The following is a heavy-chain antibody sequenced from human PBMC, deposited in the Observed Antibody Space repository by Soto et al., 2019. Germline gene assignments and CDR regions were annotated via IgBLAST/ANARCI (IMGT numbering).Heavy chain of an antibody. CDR2: IIPMSGTA. CDR1: GGTFSSYA. Sequence: QVQLVQSGAEVQKPGSSVKVSCKASGGTFSSYAISWVRQAPGQGLEWMGGIIPMSGTANYAQKFQGRVTITADESTSAAYMELRSLRSEDTAVYYCARSQGGSTSFEIYYYYYYGMDVWGQGTTVTVSS. J-gene: IGHJ6*02. CDR3: ARSQGGSTSFEIYYYYYYGMDV. D-gene: IGHD2-2*01. V-gene: IGHV1-69*01.